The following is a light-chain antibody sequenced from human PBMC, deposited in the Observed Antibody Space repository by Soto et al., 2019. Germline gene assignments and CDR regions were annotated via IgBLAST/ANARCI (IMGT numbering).Light chain of an antibody. J-gene: IGLJ1*01. CDR2: EVS. Sequence: QSAPTQPASVSGSPGQSITISCTGTSSDVGGYDYVSWYQQHADKAPKLMIYEVSNRPSGVSSRFSGSKSGNTASLTISGLQAEDEADYYCSSYTSSNTLYVFGTGTKVTVL. CDR3: SSYTSSNTLYV. V-gene: IGLV2-14*01. CDR1: SSDVGGYDY.